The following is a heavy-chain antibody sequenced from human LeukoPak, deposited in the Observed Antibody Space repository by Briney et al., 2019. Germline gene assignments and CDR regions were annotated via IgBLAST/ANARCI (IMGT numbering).Heavy chain of an antibody. CDR2: TKYRSKWYF. Sequence: SQTLSLTCAISGDSVSTNSADWNWIRQSPSSGLEWLGRTKYRSKWYFDYAVSVKSRITINPDTSKNQFSLQLNSVTPEDTAVYYCARGHNYGFDYWGQGTLVTVSS. D-gene: IGHD5-18*01. J-gene: IGHJ4*02. CDR1: GDSVSTNSAD. V-gene: IGHV6-1*01. CDR3: ARGHNYGFDY.